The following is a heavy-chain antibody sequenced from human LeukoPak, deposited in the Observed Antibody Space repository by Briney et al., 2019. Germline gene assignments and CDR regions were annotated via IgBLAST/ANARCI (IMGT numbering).Heavy chain of an antibody. Sequence: PGGSLRLSCAASGCTFSSYSMNWVRQPPCRELEWVSSISSSSSYIYYADSVKGRFTISRDNAKNSLYLQMNSLRAEDTAVYYCASLFIVVVVAAPLSDAFDIWGQGTMVTVSS. CDR3: ASLFIVVVVAAPLSDAFDI. J-gene: IGHJ3*02. D-gene: IGHD2-15*01. CDR2: ISSSSSYI. V-gene: IGHV3-21*01. CDR1: GCTFSSYS.